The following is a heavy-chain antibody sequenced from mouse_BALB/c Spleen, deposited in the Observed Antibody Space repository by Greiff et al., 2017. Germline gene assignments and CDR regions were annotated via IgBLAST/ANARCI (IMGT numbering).Heavy chain of an antibody. D-gene: IGHD1-2*01. CDR2: INPGSGGT. J-gene: IGHJ3*01. Sequence: QVHVKQSGAELVRPGTSVKVSCKASGYAFTNYLIEWVKQRPGQGLEWIGVINPGSGGTNYNEKFKGKATLTADKSSSTAYMQLSSLTSDDSAVHFCARSDTTATGWFAYWGQGTLVTVSA. V-gene: IGHV1-54*01. CDR3: ARSDTTATGWFAY. CDR1: GYAFTNYL.